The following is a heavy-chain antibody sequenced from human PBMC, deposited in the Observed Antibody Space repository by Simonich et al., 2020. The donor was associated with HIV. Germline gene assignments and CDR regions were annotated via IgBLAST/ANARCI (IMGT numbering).Heavy chain of an antibody. V-gene: IGHV4-34*01. Sequence: QVQLQQWGAGLLKPSETLSLTCAVYGGSFRGYYWSWIRQPPRKGLEWIGEINPSGITNYKSSLTSRATISVDKSKNQFSLKLSSVTAADTAIYYCARRDRELILYFDYWGQGNLVTVSS. CDR3: ARRDRELILYFDY. D-gene: IGHD3-3*01. J-gene: IGHJ4*02. CDR2: INPSGIT. CDR1: GGSFRGYY.